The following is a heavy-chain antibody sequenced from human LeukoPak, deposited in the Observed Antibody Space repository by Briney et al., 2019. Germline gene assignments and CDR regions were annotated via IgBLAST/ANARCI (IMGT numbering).Heavy chain of an antibody. CDR3: ARVIYEGVTMIRGEKRLPRDDAFDM. D-gene: IGHD3-10*01. CDR1: GDAISKNYW. J-gene: IGHJ3*02. Sequence: SETLSLTCDVSGDAISKNYWWNWVRQPPGKGLQWVGEIFHTGSTNYNPSLKSRVTISVDKSNNQFSLRLNSVTAADTAVYYCARVIYEGVTMIRGEKRLPRDDAFDMWGQGTMVTVSS. CDR2: IFHTGST. V-gene: IGHV4-4*02.